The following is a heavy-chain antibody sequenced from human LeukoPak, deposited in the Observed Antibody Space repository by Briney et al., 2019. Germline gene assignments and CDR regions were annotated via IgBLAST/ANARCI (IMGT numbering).Heavy chain of an antibody. D-gene: IGHD5-18*01. CDR3: ARGRIQLWLRYYYYYMDV. CDR1: GGSFSGYY. CDR2: INHSGST. J-gene: IGHJ6*03. V-gene: IGHV4-34*01. Sequence: SETLSLTCAVYGGSFSGYYWSWLRQPPGKGLEWIGEINHSGSTNYNPSLKSRVTTSVDTSKNQFSLKLSSVTAADTAVYYCARGRIQLWLRYYYYYMDVWGKGTTVTVSS.